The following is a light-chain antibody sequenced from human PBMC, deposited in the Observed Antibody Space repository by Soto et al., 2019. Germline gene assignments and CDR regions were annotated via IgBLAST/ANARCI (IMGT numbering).Light chain of an antibody. CDR2: EVR. CDR3: SSYTTSSTLGV. CDR1: SGDIGAYNY. V-gene: IGLV2-14*01. Sequence: QSVLTQPASVSGSPGQSITISCTGTSGDIGAYNYVSWYQQHPGKPPKLIIYEVRNRPSGVSHRFSGSKSGNTASLTISGRQAEDEADYYCSSYTTSSTLGVFGTGTKVTVL. J-gene: IGLJ1*01.